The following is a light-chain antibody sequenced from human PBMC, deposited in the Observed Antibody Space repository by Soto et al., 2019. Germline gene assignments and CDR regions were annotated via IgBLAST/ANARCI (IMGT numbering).Light chain of an antibody. V-gene: IGKV1-9*01. CDR2: EES. J-gene: IGKJ4*01. Sequence: DIHLTPSPSFLSASVGDSVTITCRPSQAVPNNMAWYQQKPGKPPKLLIYEESTLHSGVPSRFSGRKSGTQFTLTIDSLQPEDFATYYCQQVKTYPRTFGGGTKVDIK. CDR1: QAVPNN. CDR3: QQVKTYPRT.